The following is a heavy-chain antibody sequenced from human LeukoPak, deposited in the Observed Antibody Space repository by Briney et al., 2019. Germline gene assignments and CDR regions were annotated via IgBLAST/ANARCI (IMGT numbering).Heavy chain of an antibody. CDR3: ARDLGYPNYFDY. D-gene: IGHD3-16*02. CDR2: INHSGST. Sequence: SETLSLTCAVYGGSFSGYYWSWIRQPPGKGLEWIGEINHSGSTNYNPSLKSRVTISVDTSKNQFSLKLSSVTAADTAVYYCARDLGYPNYFDYWGQGTLVTVSS. J-gene: IGHJ4*02. CDR1: GGSFSGYY. V-gene: IGHV4-34*01.